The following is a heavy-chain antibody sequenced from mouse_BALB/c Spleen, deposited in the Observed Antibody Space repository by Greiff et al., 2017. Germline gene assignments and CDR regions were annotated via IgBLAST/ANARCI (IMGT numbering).Heavy chain of an antibody. D-gene: IGHD2-2*01. CDR1: GFSLTSYG. V-gene: IGHV2-9*02. CDR3: ARDFLPFYGYDGLD. J-gene: IGHJ3*01. CDR2: IWAGGST. Sequence: VKLVESGPGLVAPSQSLSITCTVSGFSLTSYGVHWVRQPPGKGLEWLGVIWAGGSTNYNSALMSRLSISKDNSKSQVFLKMNSLQTDDTAMYYCARDFLPFYGYDGLDWGQGTLVTVSA.